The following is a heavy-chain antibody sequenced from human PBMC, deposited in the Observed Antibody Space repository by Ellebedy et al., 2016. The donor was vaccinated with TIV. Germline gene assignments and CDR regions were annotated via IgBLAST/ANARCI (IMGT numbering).Heavy chain of an antibody. Sequence: ASVKVSCKASGYTFTSYYMHWVRQAPGQGLEWMGTINLSDGSTSYAQKFQGRVTMTRDTSTSTVYMDLSSLRSEDTAVYYCARLGYRSSWFNYWGQGALVTVSS. V-gene: IGHV1-46*01. CDR3: ARLGYRSSWFNY. CDR1: GYTFTSYY. D-gene: IGHD6-13*01. J-gene: IGHJ4*02. CDR2: INLSDGST.